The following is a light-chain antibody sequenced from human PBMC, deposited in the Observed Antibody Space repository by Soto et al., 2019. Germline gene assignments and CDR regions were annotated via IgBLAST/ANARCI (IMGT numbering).Light chain of an antibody. Sequence: DIVLTQSPATLSVSPGDTVTLSCRASESLFGFLAWYQQKPGQAPRLLMSGVSTRATGIPARCSGGGSATDFTHTISSLQSEDSAFYFCQSYNDWPFASGLGTRLEI. V-gene: IGKV3-15*01. J-gene: IGKJ2*01. CDR1: ESLFGF. CDR3: QSYNDWPFA. CDR2: GVS.